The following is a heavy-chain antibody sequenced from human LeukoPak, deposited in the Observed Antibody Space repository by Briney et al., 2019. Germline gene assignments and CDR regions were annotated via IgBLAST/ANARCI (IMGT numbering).Heavy chain of an antibody. CDR1: GYTFSNYD. CDR2: INTKTGNP. CDR3: ARDRRYCSGDCYDAFDI. Sequence: ASVKVSCKASGYTFSNYDMNWVRRAPGQGLEWMGWINTKTGNPTYAQGFTGRFVFSLDTSVSTAYLQISSLKAEDTAVDYCARDRRYCSGDCYDAFDIWGQGTMVTVSS. J-gene: IGHJ3*02. D-gene: IGHD2-21*02. V-gene: IGHV7-4-1*02.